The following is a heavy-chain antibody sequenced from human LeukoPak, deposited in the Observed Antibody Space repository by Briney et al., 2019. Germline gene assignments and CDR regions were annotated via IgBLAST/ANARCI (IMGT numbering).Heavy chain of an antibody. Sequence: GGSLRLSCAASGFTFSTYAMSWVRQAPGKGLEWVSHFGGSGGTIYYADSVRGRFTISRDNSKNTLYLQMNSLRAEDTAVYYCAKIRYDFWSAFTYYYYYMDVWGKGTTVTVSS. V-gene: IGHV3-23*01. J-gene: IGHJ6*03. D-gene: IGHD3-3*01. CDR2: FGGSGGTI. CDR1: GFTFSTYA. CDR3: AKIRYDFWSAFTYYYYYMDV.